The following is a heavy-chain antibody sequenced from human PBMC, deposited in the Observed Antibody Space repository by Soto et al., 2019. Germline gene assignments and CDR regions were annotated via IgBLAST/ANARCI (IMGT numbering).Heavy chain of an antibody. V-gene: IGHV4-39*02. CDR2: VYYSGGS. CDR3: GRVVEGATRHTDSDS. J-gene: IGHJ5*02. Sequence: NPSETLSLTCAVSGVSIHNSHSFWGWIRQPPGKGLEFIGSVYYSGGSHYNPSLKGRVTISVDTSNNQVSLRVNSVTAADTAVYYCGRVVEGATRHTDSDSWGQGMWVTAPQ. CDR1: GVSIHNSHSF. D-gene: IGHD2-15*01.